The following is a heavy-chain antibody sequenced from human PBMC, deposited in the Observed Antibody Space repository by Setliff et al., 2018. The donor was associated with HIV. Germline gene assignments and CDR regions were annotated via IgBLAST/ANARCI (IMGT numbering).Heavy chain of an antibody. Sequence: GASVKVSCKVSVYTLTELSMHWVRQAPGKGLEWMGGFDPQDGETIYAQKFQGRVTITADTSTDTVYMELSSLRSEDTAEYYCATDPDGGNSDGWGQGTLVTVSS. CDR2: FDPQDGET. D-gene: IGHD2-21*02. CDR3: ATDPDGGNSDG. CDR1: VYTLTELS. J-gene: IGHJ4*02. V-gene: IGHV1-24*01.